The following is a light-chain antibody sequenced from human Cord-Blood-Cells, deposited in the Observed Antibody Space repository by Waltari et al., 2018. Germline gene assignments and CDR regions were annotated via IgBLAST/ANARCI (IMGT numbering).Light chain of an antibody. CDR1: SSDVGSYNL. CDR3: CSYAGSSTV. CDR2: EVS. J-gene: IGLJ2*01. Sequence: QSALTQPASGSGSPAQSITISCTGTSSDVGSYNLFSWYQQHPGKAPKLMIYEVSKRPSGLSTRFSGSKSGNTASLTISGLQAEDEADYYCCSYAGSSTVFGGVPKLTVL. V-gene: IGLV2-23*02.